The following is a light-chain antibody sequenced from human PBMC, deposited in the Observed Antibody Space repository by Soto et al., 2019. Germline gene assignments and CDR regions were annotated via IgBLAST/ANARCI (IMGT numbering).Light chain of an antibody. CDR3: SSFAGGNSVL. CDR1: SSDVGGYNY. J-gene: IGLJ2*01. V-gene: IGLV2-8*01. CDR2: EVS. Sequence: QSALTQPASASGSPGQSVTISCTGMSSDVGGYNYVSWYQQHPGKAPKLMIYEVSKRPSGVPDRFSGSKSGNTASLTISGLQAEDEGDYYCSSFAGGNSVLFGGGTKLTVL.